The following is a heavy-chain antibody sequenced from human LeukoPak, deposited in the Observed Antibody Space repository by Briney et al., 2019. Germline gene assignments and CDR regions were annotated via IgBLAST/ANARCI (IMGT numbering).Heavy chain of an antibody. D-gene: IGHD4-17*01. V-gene: IGHV4-59*08. J-gene: IGHJ4*02. CDR3: ARQGNGDLYEFDY. CDR1: GGSISYYY. CDR2: IYYTGST. Sequence: PSGTLSLTCTVSGGSISYYYWSWIRQPPGKGLEWIGYIYYTGSTKYNPFLKSQITISVDTSKNQFALKLSSVTAADTAMYYCARQGNGDLYEFDYWGQGALVTVCS.